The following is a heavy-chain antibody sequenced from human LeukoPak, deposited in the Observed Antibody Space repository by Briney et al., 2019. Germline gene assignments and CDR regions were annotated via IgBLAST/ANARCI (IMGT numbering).Heavy chain of an antibody. V-gene: IGHV3-48*03. J-gene: IGHJ4*02. CDR1: GFTFSSYE. CDR2: ISSSGSTI. CDR3: ARGSGVSEFDY. D-gene: IGHD6-13*01. Sequence: PGGSLRLSCAASGFTFSSYEMNWVRQAPGKGLEWVSYISSSGSTIYYEDSVKGRLTISRDNAKNSLYLQMNSLRAEDTAVYYCARGSGVSEFDYWGQGTLVTVSS.